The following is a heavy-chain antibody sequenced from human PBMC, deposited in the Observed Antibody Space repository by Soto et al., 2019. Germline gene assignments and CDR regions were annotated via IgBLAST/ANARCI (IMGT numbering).Heavy chain of an antibody. D-gene: IGHD4-17*01. Sequence: PSETLSLTCAVYGGSFSGYYWSWIRQPPGKGLEWIGEINHSGSTNYNPSLKSRVTISVDTSKNQFSLKLSSVTAADTAVYYCARGPLRMYYFDYWGQGTLVTVSS. J-gene: IGHJ4*02. CDR2: INHSGST. CDR1: GGSFSGYY. V-gene: IGHV4-34*01. CDR3: ARGPLRMYYFDY.